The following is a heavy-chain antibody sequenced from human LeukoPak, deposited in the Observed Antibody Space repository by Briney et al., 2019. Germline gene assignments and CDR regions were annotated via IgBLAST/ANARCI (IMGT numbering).Heavy chain of an antibody. Sequence: SETLSLTCTVSGGSISSSSYYWGWIRQPPGKGLEWIGSMYYSGSTNYNPSLKSRVTISVDTSKNQFSLKLSSVTAADTAVYYCACLTTADAFDIWGQGTMVTVSS. CDR2: MYYSGST. J-gene: IGHJ3*02. D-gene: IGHD3-22*01. V-gene: IGHV4-39*07. CDR1: GGSISSSSYY. CDR3: ACLTTADAFDI.